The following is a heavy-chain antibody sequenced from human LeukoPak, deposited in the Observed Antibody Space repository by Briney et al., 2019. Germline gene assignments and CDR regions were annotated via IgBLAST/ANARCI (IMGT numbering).Heavy chain of an antibody. CDR2: ITGSGGTT. CDR1: GFTSSNYV. V-gene: IGHV3-23*01. Sequence: PGGSLRLSCAASGFTSSNYVMSGVRQAPGKGVEGVSAITGSGGTTYYADSVKGRFTISRDNSKNTLYLQVKGLRDEDTAVYFCATNLSFLAFGDLSPLDSWGQGTLVTVSS. J-gene: IGHJ4*02. D-gene: IGHD3-10*01. CDR3: ATNLSFLAFGDLSPLDS.